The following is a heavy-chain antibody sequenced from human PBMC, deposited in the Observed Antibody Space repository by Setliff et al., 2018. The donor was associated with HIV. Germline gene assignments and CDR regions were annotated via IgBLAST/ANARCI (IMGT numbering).Heavy chain of an antibody. Sequence: TLSLTCTVSGGSASNSRYYWAWIRQPPGKGLEYIGSIHYNEKTYYNPSLKSRVTTSIDTSKNQFSLNLTSVTAADTAVYYCASRVYYYDSNNFLREEGFDPWGQGTLVTVSS. CDR3: ASRVYYYDSNNFLREEGFDP. J-gene: IGHJ5*02. CDR1: GGSASNSRYY. CDR2: IHYNEKT. V-gene: IGHV4-39*01. D-gene: IGHD3-22*01.